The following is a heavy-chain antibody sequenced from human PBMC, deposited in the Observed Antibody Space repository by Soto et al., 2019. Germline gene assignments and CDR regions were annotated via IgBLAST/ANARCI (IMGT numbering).Heavy chain of an antibody. CDR1: GYTFTRYN. V-gene: IGHV1-2*02. J-gene: IGHJ3*02. CDR2: INPASDDT. D-gene: IGHD4-17*01. CDR3: ARDRGDYYAFDI. Sequence: GASVKVSCKASGYTFTRYNVHWVRQAPGQRLEWMGWINPASDDTKSAQKFQGRITMTTDTSSSTAYMELSRLRSDDTAIFYCARDRGDYYAFDIWGQGTMVTVS.